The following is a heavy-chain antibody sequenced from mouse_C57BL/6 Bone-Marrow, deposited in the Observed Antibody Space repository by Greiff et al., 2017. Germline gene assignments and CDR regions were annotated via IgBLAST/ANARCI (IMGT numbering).Heavy chain of an antibody. Sequence: EVQLQQSGPVLVKPGASVKMSCKASGYTFTDYYMNWVKQSHGKSLEWIGVINPYNGGTSYNQKFKGKATLTVDKSSSTAYMELNSLTSEDSAVYYCARRGLRRWFADWGQGTLVTVSA. CDR2: INPYNGGT. V-gene: IGHV1-19*01. CDR1: GYTFTDYY. D-gene: IGHD2-4*01. CDR3: ARRGLRRWFAD. J-gene: IGHJ3*01.